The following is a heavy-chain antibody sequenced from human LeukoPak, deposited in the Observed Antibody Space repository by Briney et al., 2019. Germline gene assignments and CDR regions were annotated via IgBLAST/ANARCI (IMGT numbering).Heavy chain of an antibody. CDR3: ARCKVVVPAAINPRYYYYYYYMDV. D-gene: IGHD2-2*01. J-gene: IGHJ6*03. Sequence: SETLSLTCAVYGGSFSGYYWSWIRQPPGKGLEWIGEINHSGSTNYNPSLKSRVTISVDTSKNQFSLKLSSVTAADTAVYYCARCKVVVPAAINPRYYYYYYYMDVWGKGTTVTVSS. CDR1: GGSFSGYY. V-gene: IGHV4-34*01. CDR2: INHSGST.